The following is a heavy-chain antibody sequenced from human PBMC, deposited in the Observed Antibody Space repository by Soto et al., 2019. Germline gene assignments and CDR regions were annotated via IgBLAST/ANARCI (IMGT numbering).Heavy chain of an antibody. V-gene: IGHV3-23*01. CDR2: VSASGRSR. CDR1: GIEFSNYA. D-gene: IGHD3-16*01. J-gene: IGHJ4*02. Sequence: GGSLRLSCVGSGIEFSNYAMSWVRQAPGKGLEWASTVSASGRSRYYADSVKGRFTISRDNSRNTLYLHMTNLRAEDTAVYYCAKDGNWLDVYYDVWGQGTPVTVSS. CDR3: AKDGNWLDVYYDV.